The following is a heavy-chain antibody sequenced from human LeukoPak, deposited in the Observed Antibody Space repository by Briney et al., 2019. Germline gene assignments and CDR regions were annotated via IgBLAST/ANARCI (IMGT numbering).Heavy chain of an antibody. J-gene: IGHJ1*01. CDR2: ISGSGGST. CDR3: AKDRLFGGASEYFQH. CDR1: GFTFSRYA. V-gene: IGHV3-23*01. D-gene: IGHD2-15*01. Sequence: GGSLRLSCAASGFTFSRYAMSWVRQAPGKGLEWVSAISGSGGSTYYADSVKGRFTISRDNSKNTLYLQMNSLRAEDTAVYYCAKDRLFGGASEYFQHWGQGTLVTVSS.